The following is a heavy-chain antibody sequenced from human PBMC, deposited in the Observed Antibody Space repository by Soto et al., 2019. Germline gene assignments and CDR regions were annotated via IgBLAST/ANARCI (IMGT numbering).Heavy chain of an antibody. J-gene: IGHJ4*02. Sequence: GASLKISCHASGYAFTGYCLSWGPQRPGKGLEWMGLIYPGEPDLRYRPSVQGQVTSSADQSIKKAYLEWSSLKASDTAMYYCVVQLKLPLVNYWGQGTLVTVSS. CDR2: IYPGEPDL. D-gene: IGHD2-2*01. V-gene: IGHV5-51*01. CDR1: GYAFTGYC. CDR3: VVQLKLPLVNY.